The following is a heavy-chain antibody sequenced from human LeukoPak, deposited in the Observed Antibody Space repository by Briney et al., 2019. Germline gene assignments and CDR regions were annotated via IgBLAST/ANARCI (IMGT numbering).Heavy chain of an antibody. Sequence: GGSLRLSCAAPGFTFSSYSMNWVRQAPGKGLEWVSFISSSSSYIYYADSVKGRFTISRDNAKNTLNLQMNSLRAEDTAVYYCARDLGQYYDTSDNWFDPWGQGTLVTVSS. J-gene: IGHJ5*02. V-gene: IGHV3-21*01. CDR3: ARDLGQYYDTSDNWFDP. CDR2: ISSSSSYI. CDR1: GFTFSSYS. D-gene: IGHD3-22*01.